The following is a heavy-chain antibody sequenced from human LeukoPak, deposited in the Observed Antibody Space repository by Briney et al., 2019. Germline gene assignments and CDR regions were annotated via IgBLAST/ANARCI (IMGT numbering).Heavy chain of an antibody. D-gene: IGHD3-10*01. CDR3: AGNYGSGSTYYFDY. Sequence: PSETLSLTCTVSGGSISSGGYYWSWIRQHPGKGLEWIGYIYYSGSTYYNPSLKSRVTISVDTSKNQFSLKLSSVTAADTAVYYCAGNYGSGSTYYFDYWGQGTLVTVSS. CDR1: GGSISSGGYY. V-gene: IGHV4-31*03. J-gene: IGHJ4*02. CDR2: IYYSGST.